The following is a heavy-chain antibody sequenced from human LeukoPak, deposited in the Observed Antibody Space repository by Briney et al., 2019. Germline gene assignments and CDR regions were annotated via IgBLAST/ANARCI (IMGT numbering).Heavy chain of an antibody. CDR1: GFTFSSYG. CDR3: ARVMRYDFWSGYYTDLTFDY. Sequence: PGGSLRLSCAASGFTFSSYGMHWVRQAPGKGLEWVAVIWYDGSNKYYADSVKGRFTISRDNAKNSLYLQMNSLRAEDTAVYYCARVMRYDFWSGYYTDLTFDYWGQGTLVTVSS. CDR2: IWYDGSNK. D-gene: IGHD3-3*01. V-gene: IGHV3-33*01. J-gene: IGHJ4*02.